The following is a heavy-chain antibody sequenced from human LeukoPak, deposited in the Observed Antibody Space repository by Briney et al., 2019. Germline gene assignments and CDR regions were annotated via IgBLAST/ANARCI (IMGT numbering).Heavy chain of an antibody. CDR3: ARLVGATELFDY. J-gene: IGHJ4*02. V-gene: IGHV4-59*01. D-gene: IGHD1-26*01. CDR1: GGSISSYY. CDR2: MFHSGST. Sequence: PSETLSLTCTVSGGSISSYYWSWIRQPPGKGLEWIGYMFHSGSTNYNPSLKSRVTISVDTSKNQFSLKLTSVTAADTAVYYCARLVGATELFDYWGQGTLVTVSS.